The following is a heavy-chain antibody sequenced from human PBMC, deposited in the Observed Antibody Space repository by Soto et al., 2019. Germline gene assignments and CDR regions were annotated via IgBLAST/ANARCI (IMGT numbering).Heavy chain of an antibody. J-gene: IGHJ4*02. CDR3: ARDGYDYVWGSYRYFDY. D-gene: IGHD3-16*02. CDR2: INPNSGGT. V-gene: IGHV1-2*04. Sequence: ASVKVSCMASGYTFTGYYMHWVRQAPGQGLEWTGWINPNSGGTNYAQKFQGWVTMTRDTSISTAYMELSRLRSDDTAVYYCARDGYDYVWGSYRYFDYWGQGTLVTVSS. CDR1: GYTFTGYY.